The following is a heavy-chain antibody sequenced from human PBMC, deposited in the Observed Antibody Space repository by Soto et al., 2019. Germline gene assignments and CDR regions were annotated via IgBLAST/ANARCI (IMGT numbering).Heavy chain of an antibody. D-gene: IGHD1-26*01. CDR2: ISAYNGNT. Sequence: VSSVQVSCTASGYTFTSYGISWVRQAPGQGLEWMGWISAYNGNTNYAQKLQGRVTMTTDTSTSTAYMELRSLRSDATAVYYCASDIVDSCCRWFPDYYYYGLEVWGQGTTETVFS. CDR1: GYTFTSYG. V-gene: IGHV1-18*01. J-gene: IGHJ6*02. CDR3: ASDIVDSCCRWFPDYYYYGLEV.